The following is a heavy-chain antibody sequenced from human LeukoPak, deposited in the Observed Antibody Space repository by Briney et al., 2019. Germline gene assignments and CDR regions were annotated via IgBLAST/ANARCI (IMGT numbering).Heavy chain of an antibody. D-gene: IGHD3-10*01. Sequence: SETLSLTCAVYGGSFSGYYWSWICQPPRKGLEWIGEINHRGSTNYNPSLKSRVTISVDTSKNQFSLKLSSVTAADTAVYYCARGLSPRINMVRGVRPPFRGVFDYWGQGTLVTVSS. CDR3: ARGLSPRINMVRGVRPPFRGVFDY. V-gene: IGHV4-34*01. CDR1: GGSFSGYY. CDR2: INHRGST. J-gene: IGHJ4*02.